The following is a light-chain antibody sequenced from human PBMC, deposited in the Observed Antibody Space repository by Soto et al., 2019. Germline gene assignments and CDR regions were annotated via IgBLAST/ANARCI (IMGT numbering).Light chain of an antibody. Sequence: DIQMIQSPSSLSASVGQRDTITCRATQGSRNDLGWYHQDPGKAPKRLIYAASSLQSAVPSRFSGSGSGTEFTLTTRSLQPEDFAPYYCLQHNSYPRTFGEGTKVEIK. CDR1: QGSRND. J-gene: IGKJ1*01. CDR2: AAS. V-gene: IGKV1-17*01. CDR3: LQHNSYPRT.